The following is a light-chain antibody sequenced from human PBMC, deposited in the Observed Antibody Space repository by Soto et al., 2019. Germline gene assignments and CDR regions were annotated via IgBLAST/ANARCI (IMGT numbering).Light chain of an antibody. CDR1: STDVGGYNY. V-gene: IGLV2-14*01. CDR2: EVS. Sequence: QSVLTQPASVSGSPGQSIAISCTGASTDVGGYNYVSWYQQHPGKAPKLMIYEVSNRPSGVYNRFSGSKSGNTASLTISGRQAEDEAEYYCSSYTSSTTLVVFGGGTKLTVL. CDR3: SSYTSSTTLVV. J-gene: IGLJ2*01.